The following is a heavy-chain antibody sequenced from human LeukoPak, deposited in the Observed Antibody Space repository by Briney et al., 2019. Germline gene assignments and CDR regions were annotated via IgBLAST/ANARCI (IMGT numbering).Heavy chain of an antibody. CDR3: AKVGSAGAKYYYYYGMDV. V-gene: IGHV3-23*01. Sequence: GSLRLSCAASGFTFSSYAMSWVRQAPGKGLEWVSAISGSGGSTYYADSVKGRFTISRDNSKNTLYLQMNSLRAEDTAVYYCAKVGSAGAKYYYYYGMDVWGQGTTVTVSS. J-gene: IGHJ6*02. CDR2: ISGSGGST. D-gene: IGHD1-26*01. CDR1: GFTFSSYA.